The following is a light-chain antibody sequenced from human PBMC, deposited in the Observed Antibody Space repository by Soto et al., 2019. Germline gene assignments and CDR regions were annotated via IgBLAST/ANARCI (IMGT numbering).Light chain of an antibody. V-gene: IGLV2-14*01. CDR2: EAT. CDR3: TSYTITSPYV. Sequence: QSVLPQPASMSGSPGQSITISCTGTSSDIGRYNFVSWYQHHPGKAPKLIIYEATKRPSGVSYRFSGSKSGNTASLTISGLQAEDEAHYYCTSYTITSPYVFGTGTKVT. J-gene: IGLJ1*01. CDR1: SSDIGRYNF.